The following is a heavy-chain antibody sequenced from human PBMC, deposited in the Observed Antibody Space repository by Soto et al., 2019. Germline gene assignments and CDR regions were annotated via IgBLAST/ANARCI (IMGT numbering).Heavy chain of an antibody. CDR2: IGTAGDT. Sequence: GGSLRLSCAASGFTFSSYDMHWVRHATGKGLEWVSAIGTAGDTYYPGSVKGRFTISRENAKNSLYLQMNSLRAGDTAVYYCARNRPDCGGNYYYGMDVWGQGTTVTVSS. CDR3: ARNRPDCGGNYYYGMDV. J-gene: IGHJ6*02. D-gene: IGHD4-17*01. V-gene: IGHV3-13*01. CDR1: GFTFSSYD.